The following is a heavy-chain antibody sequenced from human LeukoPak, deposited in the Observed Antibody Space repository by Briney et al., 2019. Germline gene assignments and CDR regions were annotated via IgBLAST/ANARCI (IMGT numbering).Heavy chain of an antibody. D-gene: IGHD4-17*01. CDR2: IRSKANSYAT. CDR1: GFTFSGSA. V-gene: IGHV3-73*01. J-gene: IGHJ3*02. CDR3: TRLALYGDYRDAFDI. Sequence: GVSLRLSCAASGFTFSGSAMHWVRQASGKGLVWVGRIRSKANSYATAYAASVKGRFTISRDDSKNTAYLQMNSLKTEDTAVYYCTRLALYGDYRDAFDIWGQGTMVTVSS.